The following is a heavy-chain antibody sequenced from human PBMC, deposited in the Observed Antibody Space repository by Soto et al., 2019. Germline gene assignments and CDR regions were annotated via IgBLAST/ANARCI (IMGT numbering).Heavy chain of an antibody. V-gene: IGHV3-11*01. J-gene: IGHJ4*02. Sequence: QVPLVESGGGLVKPGGSLRLSCAASGFTFSDYYMSWIRQAPGKGLEWVSYISSSGSTIYYADSVKGRFTISRDNAKNSLYLQMNSLRAEDTAVYYCARPSQPKEYYYDSSGLIDYWGQGTLVTVSS. D-gene: IGHD3-22*01. CDR2: ISSSGSTI. CDR3: ARPSQPKEYYYDSSGLIDY. CDR1: GFTFSDYY.